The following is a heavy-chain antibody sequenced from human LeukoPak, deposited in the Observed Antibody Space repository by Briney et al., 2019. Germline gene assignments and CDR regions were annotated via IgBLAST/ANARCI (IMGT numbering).Heavy chain of an antibody. CDR1: GYSISSGYY. CDR2: IYHSGSA. CDR3: ARWAGNSYYDFWSGYYLDY. J-gene: IGHJ4*02. D-gene: IGHD3-3*01. Sequence: SETLSLTCAVSGYSISSGYYWGWIRQPPGKGLGWIGSIYHSGSAYYNPSLKSRVTISVDTSKNQFSLKLSSVTAADTAVYYCARWAGNSYYDFWSGYYLDYWGQGTLVTVSS. V-gene: IGHV4-38-2*01.